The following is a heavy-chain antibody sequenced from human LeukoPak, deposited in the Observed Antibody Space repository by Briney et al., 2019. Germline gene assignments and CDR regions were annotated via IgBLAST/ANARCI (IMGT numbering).Heavy chain of an antibody. J-gene: IGHJ3*01. CDR3: ARHPGVGANDTFDL. Sequence: SETLSLTCTVSGASISTYYWSWIRQPPGKGLEWIGYVYNSGSTYYNPSLNSRASISEDTSKNQLSLKVNSVTAADTAVYYCARHPGVGANDTFDLWGQGTMVTISS. D-gene: IGHD1-26*01. V-gene: IGHV4-59*08. CDR1: GASISTYY. CDR2: VYNSGST.